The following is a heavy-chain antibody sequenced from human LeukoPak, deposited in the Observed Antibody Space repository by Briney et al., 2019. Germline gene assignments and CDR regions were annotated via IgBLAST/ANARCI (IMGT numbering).Heavy chain of an antibody. CDR1: GYTFTSYG. J-gene: IGHJ2*01. Sequence: GASVKVSCKASGYTFTSYGISWVRQAPGQGLEWMGWISPYNGNTNYAQKLQGRVTMTTDTSTTTAYMELRSLRSEDTAVYYCATSVATSYWYFDLWGRGTLVTVSS. V-gene: IGHV1-18*01. CDR3: ATSVATSYWYFDL. D-gene: IGHD2-15*01. CDR2: ISPYNGNT.